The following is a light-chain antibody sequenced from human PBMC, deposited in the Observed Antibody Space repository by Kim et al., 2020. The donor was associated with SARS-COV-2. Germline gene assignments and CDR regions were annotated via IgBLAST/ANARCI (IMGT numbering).Light chain of an antibody. V-gene: IGLV8-61*01. CDR3: VLYLANGMV. Sequence: PGGTVTLTCGLSSRSVSTSHYSTWYQQTPGQSLRTLIYDTSTRSSGVPDRFSGSILGNKAALTITGAQANDESDYYCVLYLANGMVFGGGTQLTVL. CDR1: SRSVSTSHY. CDR2: DTS. J-gene: IGLJ3*02.